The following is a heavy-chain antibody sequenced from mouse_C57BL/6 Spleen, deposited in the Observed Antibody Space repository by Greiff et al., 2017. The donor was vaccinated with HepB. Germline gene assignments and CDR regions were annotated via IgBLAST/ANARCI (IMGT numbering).Heavy chain of an antibody. CDR3: ARDALVTTGDWFAY. CDR1: GYTFTSYW. V-gene: IGHV1-69*01. D-gene: IGHD2-2*01. J-gene: IGHJ3*01. Sequence: QVQLQQPGAELVMPGASVKLSCKASGYTFTSYWMHWVKQRPGQGLEWIGEIDPSDSYTNYNQKFKGKSTLTVDKSSSTAYTQLSSLTSEDSAVYYCARDALVTTGDWFAYWGQGTLVTVSA. CDR2: IDPSDSYT.